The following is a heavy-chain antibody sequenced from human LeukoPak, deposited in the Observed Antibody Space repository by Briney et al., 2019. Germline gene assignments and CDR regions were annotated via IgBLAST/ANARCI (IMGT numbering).Heavy chain of an antibody. J-gene: IGHJ4*02. D-gene: IGHD6-13*01. CDR3: AKAAAGVDY. CDR2: IYTSGST. V-gene: IGHV4-4*07. CDR1: GGSISSYY. Sequence: SETLSLTCTVSGGSISSYYWSWIRQPAGKGLGWIGRIYTSGSTNYNPSLKSRVTMSVDTSKNQFSLKLSSVTAADTAVYYCAKAAAGVDYWGQGTLVTVSS.